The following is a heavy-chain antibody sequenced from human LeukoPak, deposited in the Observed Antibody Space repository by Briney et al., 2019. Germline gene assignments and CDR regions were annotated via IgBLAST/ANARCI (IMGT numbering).Heavy chain of an antibody. CDR1: GFTFDDYA. V-gene: IGHV3-9*01. Sequence: GGSLRLSCAASGFTFDDYAMHWVRQAPGKGLEWVSGISWNSGSIVYADSVKGRFTISRDNAKNSLYLQMNSLRADDTALYYCARVGYYADDAFDIWGQGTMVTVSS. CDR3: ARVGYYADDAFDI. J-gene: IGHJ3*02. CDR2: ISWNSGSI. D-gene: IGHD3-10*01.